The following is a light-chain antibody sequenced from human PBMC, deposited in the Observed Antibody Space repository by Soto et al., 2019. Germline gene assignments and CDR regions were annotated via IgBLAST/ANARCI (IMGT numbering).Light chain of an antibody. CDR2: AAS. J-gene: IGKJ1*01. V-gene: IGKV1-39*01. CDR3: QQSYSSTPT. CDR1: QRIRTY. Sequence: DIQRTQSPSSLSASVGDRVTITCRASQRIRTYLNWYQQKQGKAPKIXIYAASSLQSGVPSRFSGSGSGTDCTLTISSLQPEDFASYDCQQSYSSTPTFGQGTQVDIK.